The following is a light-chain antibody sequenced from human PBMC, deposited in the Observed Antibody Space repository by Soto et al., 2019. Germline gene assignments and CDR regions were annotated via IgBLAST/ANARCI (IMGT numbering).Light chain of an antibody. CDR1: SGSVSTRYY. CDR2: STS. Sequence: QTVVTQEPSFSVSPGGTVTLTCGVSSGSVSTRYYPSWYQQTPGQAPRTLIYSTSTRSSGVPDRFSGSNSGNTASLTVSGLQAEDEADYYCSSYGGSSNVIFGGGTKLTVL. V-gene: IGLV8-61*01. J-gene: IGLJ2*01. CDR3: SSYGGSSNVI.